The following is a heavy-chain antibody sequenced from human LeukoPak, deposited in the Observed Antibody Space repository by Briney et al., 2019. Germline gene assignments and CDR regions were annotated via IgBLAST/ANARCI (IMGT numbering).Heavy chain of an antibody. V-gene: IGHV3-23*01. CDR3: AKLGWLQGLVDY. D-gene: IGHD5-24*01. Sequence: GGSMRLSCAASGFTFSSYAMSWVRQAPGKGLEWVSAISGSGGSTYYADSVKGRFTISRDNSKNTLYLQMNSLRAEDTAVYYCAKLGWLQGLVDYWGQGTLVTVSS. J-gene: IGHJ4*02. CDR2: ISGSGGST. CDR1: GFTFSSYA.